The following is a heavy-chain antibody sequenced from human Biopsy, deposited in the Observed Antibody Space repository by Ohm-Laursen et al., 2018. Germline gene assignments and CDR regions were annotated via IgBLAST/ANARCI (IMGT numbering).Heavy chain of an antibody. Sequence: SLRLSCAASGFTFSDYWMGWVRQAPGKGLEWVAGITGGGDRTYYADSVKGRFTISRDNSKNTLFLQMNSLRAEDTALYYCAKDGYYDILTGPPSDYWGQGTLVTVSS. CDR2: ITGGGDRT. CDR3: AKDGYYDILTGPPSDY. V-gene: IGHV3-23*01. D-gene: IGHD3-9*01. CDR1: GFTFSDYW. J-gene: IGHJ4*02.